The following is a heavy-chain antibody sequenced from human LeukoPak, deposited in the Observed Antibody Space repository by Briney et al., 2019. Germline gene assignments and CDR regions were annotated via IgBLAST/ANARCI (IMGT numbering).Heavy chain of an antibody. CDR3: ARVEMATTNWYFDL. D-gene: IGHD5-24*01. CDR1: GGSISSGDYY. Sequence: SETLSLTCTVSGGSISSGDYYWSWIRQPPGKGLEWIGYIYYSGSTYYNPSLKSRVTISVDTSKNQFSLKLSSVTAADTAVYYCARVEMATTNWYFDLWGRGTLVTVSS. CDR2: IYYSGST. V-gene: IGHV4-30-4*01. J-gene: IGHJ2*01.